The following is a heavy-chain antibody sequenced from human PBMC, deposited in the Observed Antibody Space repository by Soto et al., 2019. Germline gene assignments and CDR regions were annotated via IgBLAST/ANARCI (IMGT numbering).Heavy chain of an antibody. D-gene: IGHD1-1*01. CDR3: ARDIRYNWNDDTSPYYYYYYYGMDV. CDR2: IWYDGSNK. CDR1: GFTFSSYG. Sequence: GGSLRLSCAASGFTFSSYGMHWVRQAPGKGLEWVAVIWYDGSNKYYADSVKGRFTISRDNSKNTLYLQMNSLRAEDTAVYYCARDIRYNWNDDTSPYYYYYYYGMDVWGQGTTVTVS. J-gene: IGHJ6*02. V-gene: IGHV3-33*01.